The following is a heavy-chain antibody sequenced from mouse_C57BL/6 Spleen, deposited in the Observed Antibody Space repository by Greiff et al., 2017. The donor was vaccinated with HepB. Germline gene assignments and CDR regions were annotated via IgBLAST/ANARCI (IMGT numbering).Heavy chain of an antibody. CDR2: INPSSGYT. CDR1: GYTFTSYT. CDR3: ARGRVPYYFDY. Sequence: VKLMESGAELARPGASVKMSCKASGYTFTSYTMHWVKQRPGQGLEWIGYINPSSGYTKYNQKFKDKATLTADKSSSTAYMQLSSLTSEDSAVYYCARGRVPYYFDYWGQGTTLTVSS. V-gene: IGHV1-4*01. J-gene: IGHJ2*01.